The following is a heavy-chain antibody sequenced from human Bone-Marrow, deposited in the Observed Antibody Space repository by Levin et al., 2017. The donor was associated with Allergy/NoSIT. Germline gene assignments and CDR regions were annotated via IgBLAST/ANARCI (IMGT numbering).Heavy chain of an antibody. CDR3: ARDYAGSYGY. D-gene: IGHD1-26*01. CDR1: GFTFSTYS. V-gene: IGHV3-21*01. CDR2: INTSGSYI. J-gene: IGHJ4*02. Sequence: NSGGSLRLSCAASGFTFSTYSMNWVRQAPGKGLEWVSSINTSGSYIYYADSVKGRFTISRDNAKNSLYLQMNSLRVEDTAVYYCARDYAGSYGYWGQGTLVTVSS.